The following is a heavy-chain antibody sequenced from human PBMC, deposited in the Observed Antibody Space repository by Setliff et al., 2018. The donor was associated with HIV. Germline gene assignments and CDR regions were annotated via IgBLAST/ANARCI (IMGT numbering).Heavy chain of an antibody. J-gene: IGHJ5*02. D-gene: IGHD3-22*01. CDR1: GYRFTSYW. CDR2: IYPGDSDT. Sequence: PGESLKISCKASGYRFTSYWIAWVRQMPGKGLEWMGIIYPGDSDTRYSPSFQGQVTISVDKSLDSAYLQWNTLKASDTAMYYCARSNRGHDSRGFYRENWFDPWGQGTQVTSPQ. V-gene: IGHV5-51*01. CDR3: ARSNRGHDSRGFYRENWFDP.